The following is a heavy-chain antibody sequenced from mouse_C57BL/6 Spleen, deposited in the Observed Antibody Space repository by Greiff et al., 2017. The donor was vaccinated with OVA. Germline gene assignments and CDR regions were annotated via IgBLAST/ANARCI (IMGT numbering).Heavy chain of an antibody. Sequence: EVKVVESGGGLVQPKGSLKLSCAASGFSFNTYAMNWVRQAPGKGLEWVARIRSKSNNYATYYADSVKDRFTISRDDSESMLYLQMNNLKTEDTAMYYCVRAYYTDWYFDVWGTGTTVTVSS. CDR2: IRSKSNNYAT. CDR3: VRAYYTDWYFDV. V-gene: IGHV10-1*01. J-gene: IGHJ1*03. D-gene: IGHD2-12*01. CDR1: GFSFNTYA.